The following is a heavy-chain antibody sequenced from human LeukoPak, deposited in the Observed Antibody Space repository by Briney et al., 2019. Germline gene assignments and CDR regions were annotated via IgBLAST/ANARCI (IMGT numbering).Heavy chain of an antibody. V-gene: IGHV4-34*01. J-gene: IGHJ3*01. CDR2: INHSGST. Sequence: SETLSLTCAVYGGSLSGYYWSWIRQPPGKGLEWIGEINHSGSTNYNPSLKSRVTISVDTSKNQFSLKLSSVTAADTAVYYCARGRSSSSTSCYAHWGQGTMVTVSS. CDR1: GGSLSGYY. D-gene: IGHD2-2*01. CDR3: ARGRSSSSTSCYAH.